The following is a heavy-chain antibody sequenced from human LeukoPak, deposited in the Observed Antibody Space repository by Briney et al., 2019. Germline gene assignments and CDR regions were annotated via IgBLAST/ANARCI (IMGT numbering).Heavy chain of an antibody. D-gene: IGHD6-19*01. CDR3: AKDLAGLQWLAPCFDY. J-gene: IGHJ4*02. CDR1: GFTFSSYG. CDR2: ISYHGSDT. Sequence: GGSLRLSCAASGFTFSSYGMHWVRQAPGKGLEWVAVISYHGSDTFYADSVKGRFTISRDNSKNTLYLQMNSLRVEDTAVYYCAKDLAGLQWLAPCFDYRGQGTLVTVSS. V-gene: IGHV3-30*18.